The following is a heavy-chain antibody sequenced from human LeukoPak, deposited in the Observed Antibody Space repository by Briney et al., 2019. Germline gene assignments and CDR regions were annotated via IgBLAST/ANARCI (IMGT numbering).Heavy chain of an antibody. CDR1: GFTFSSYG. CDR2: IWYDGSNK. Sequence: PGGSLRLSCAASGFTFSSYGMHWVRQAPGKGLEWVAVIWYDGSNKYYADSVKGRFTISRDNSKNTLYLQMNSLRAEDTAVYYCARDLEKWGSPATAFDYWGQGTLVTVSS. J-gene: IGHJ4*02. D-gene: IGHD3-16*01. V-gene: IGHV3-33*01. CDR3: ARDLEKWGSPATAFDY.